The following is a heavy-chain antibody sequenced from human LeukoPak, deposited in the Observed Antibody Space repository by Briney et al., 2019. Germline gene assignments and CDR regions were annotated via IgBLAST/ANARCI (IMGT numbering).Heavy chain of an antibody. CDR2: INHSGST. CDR3: ARHPPKAYSSRGPHAFDI. CDR1: GGSITSSSYY. V-gene: IGHV4-39*01. Sequence: SETLSLTCTVSGGSITSSSYYWSWIRQPPGKGLEWIGEINHSGSTNYNPSLKSRVTISVDTSKNQFSLKLSSVTAADTAVYYCARHPPKAYSSRGPHAFDIWGQGTMVTVSS. J-gene: IGHJ3*02. D-gene: IGHD6-13*01.